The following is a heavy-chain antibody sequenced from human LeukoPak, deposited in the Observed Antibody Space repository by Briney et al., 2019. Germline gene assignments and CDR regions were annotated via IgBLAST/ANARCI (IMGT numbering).Heavy chain of an antibody. D-gene: IGHD3-22*01. Sequence: GGSLRLSCAASGFTLSSYWMHWVRQTPGKGLVWVSRMSSDGSTINYADSVKGRFTISRDNAKNSLYLQMNSLRAEDTAVYYCASAYDSSGFDPWGQGTLVTVSS. CDR3: ASAYDSSGFDP. CDR2: MSSDGSTI. V-gene: IGHV3-74*01. J-gene: IGHJ5*02. CDR1: GFTLSSYW.